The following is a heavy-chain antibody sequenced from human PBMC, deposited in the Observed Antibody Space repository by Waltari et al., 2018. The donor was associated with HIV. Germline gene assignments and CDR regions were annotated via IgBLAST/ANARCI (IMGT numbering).Heavy chain of an antibody. CDR1: GYMFTNFG. J-gene: IGHJ3*02. V-gene: IGHV1-18*01. Sequence: QGHLVQSGAEMGKPGASVQDSCEASGYMFTNFGISWVRQAPGQGLEWMGRISNYNGNTNYAQKFRGRVTLTTAPSVSTVYMELRTLKSDDAATYYCAREGTCDIWGQGTMVTVSS. CDR2: ISNYNGNT. CDR3: AREGTCDI.